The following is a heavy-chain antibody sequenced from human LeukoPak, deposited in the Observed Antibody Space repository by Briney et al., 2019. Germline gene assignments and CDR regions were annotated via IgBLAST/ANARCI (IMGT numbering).Heavy chain of an antibody. CDR2: INQDGSET. J-gene: IGHJ4*02. CDR1: GFPFTNYW. Sequence: PGGSLRLSCAASGFPFTNYWMIRVRQAPGKRPEWVGNINQDGSETNYVDSVKGRFSMSRDNAKTSLYLQMNSLRAEDTAVYYCATDRKVGAGVPRFDYWGQGALVTVPS. CDR3: ATDRKVGAGVPRFDY. V-gene: IGHV3-7*01. D-gene: IGHD1-26*01.